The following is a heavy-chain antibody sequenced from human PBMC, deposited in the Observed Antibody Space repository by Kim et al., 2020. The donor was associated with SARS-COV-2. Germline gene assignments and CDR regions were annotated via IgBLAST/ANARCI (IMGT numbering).Heavy chain of an antibody. V-gene: IGHV1-18*04. D-gene: IGHD2-15*01. CDR2: ISGSSGDT. Sequence: ASVKVSCKASGYTFTTYDISWVRQAPGQGLEWMGWISGSSGDTDYAQNLQGRVTISTDTFTGTAYMDLRSLRTDDTAIYYCAREYCGGGRCSSNWFDPWGQGTLVTVSS. CDR1: GYTFTTYD. CDR3: AREYCGGGRCSSNWFDP. J-gene: IGHJ5*02.